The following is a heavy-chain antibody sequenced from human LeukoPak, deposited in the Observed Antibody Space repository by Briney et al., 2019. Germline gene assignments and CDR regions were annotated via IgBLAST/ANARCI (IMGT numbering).Heavy chain of an antibody. D-gene: IGHD3-22*01. V-gene: IGHV3-23*01. CDR2: ISGSGGST. CDR3: AKGNYYDSSGLVDV. Sequence: PGGSLRLSCAASGFTFSSYAMSWVRQAPGKGLEWVSAISGSGGSTYYADSVKGRFTISRDNAKNSLYLQMNSLRAEDTALYYCAKGNYYDSSGLVDVWGQGTTVTVSS. J-gene: IGHJ6*02. CDR1: GFTFSSYA.